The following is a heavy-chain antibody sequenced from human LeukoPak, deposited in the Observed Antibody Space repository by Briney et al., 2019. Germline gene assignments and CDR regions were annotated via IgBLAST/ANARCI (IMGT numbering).Heavy chain of an antibody. CDR3: ARGLLSYGYYYFDY. D-gene: IGHD5-18*01. CDR2: IYYSGST. V-gene: IGHV4-31*03. CDR1: GGSISSGGYY. J-gene: IGHJ4*02. Sequence: PSETLSLTCTVSGGSISSGGYYWSWIRQHPGKGLEWIGYIYYSGSTYYNPSLKSRVTISVDTSKNQFSLKLSSVTAADTAVYYCARGLLSYGYYYFDYWGQGTLVTVSS.